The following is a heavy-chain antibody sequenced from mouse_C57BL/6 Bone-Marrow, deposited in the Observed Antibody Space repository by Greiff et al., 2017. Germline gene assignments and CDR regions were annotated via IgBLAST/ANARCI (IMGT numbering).Heavy chain of an antibody. CDR3: ARENYYYYCDY. CDR1: GYTFTSYW. V-gene: IGHV1-50*01. D-gene: IGHD2-1*01. Sequence: QVQLQQPGAELVKPGASVKLSCKASGYTFTSYWMQWVKQRPGQGLEWIGEIDPSDSYTNYNQKFKGKATLTVDTSSSTAYMQLSSLTSEDSAVYYCARENYYYYCDYWGRGTTLTVSS. J-gene: IGHJ2*01. CDR2: IDPSDSYT.